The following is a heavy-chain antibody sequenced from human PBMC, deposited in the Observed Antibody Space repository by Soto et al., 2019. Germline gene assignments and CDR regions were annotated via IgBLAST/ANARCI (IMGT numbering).Heavy chain of an antibody. V-gene: IGHV3-33*01. CDR2: IWYDGSNK. D-gene: IGHD1-7*01. Sequence: QVQLVESGGGVVQPGRSLRLSCAASGFTFSSYGMHWVRQAPGKGLEWVAVIWYDGSNKYYADSVKGRFTISRDNSKNTLYLQMNSLRAEDTAVYYCARGGGLELRGCDYWGQGTLVTVSS. CDR1: GFTFSSYG. J-gene: IGHJ4*02. CDR3: ARGGGLELRGCDY.